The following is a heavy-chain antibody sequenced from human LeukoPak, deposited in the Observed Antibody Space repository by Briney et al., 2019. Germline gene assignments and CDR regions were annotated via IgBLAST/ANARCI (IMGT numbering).Heavy chain of an antibody. V-gene: IGHV3-30*04. CDR1: GFTFSSYA. CDR3: ARSDTAMVWDY. CDR2: ISYDGSNK. J-gene: IGHJ4*02. D-gene: IGHD5-18*01. Sequence: HTGGSLRLSCAASGFTFSSYAMHWVRQAPGKGLEWVAVISYDGSNKYYADSVKGRFTISRDNSKNTLYLQMNSLRAEDTAVYYCARSDTAMVWDYWGQGTLVTVSS.